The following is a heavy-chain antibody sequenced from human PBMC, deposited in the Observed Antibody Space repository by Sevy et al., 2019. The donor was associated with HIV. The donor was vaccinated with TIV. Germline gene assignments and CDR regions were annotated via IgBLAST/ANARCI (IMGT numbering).Heavy chain of an antibody. D-gene: IGHD2-21*02. CDR3: ARGGEAAYCGGDCCRPFDY. CDR2: IYYSGST. V-gene: IGHV4-59*01. J-gene: IGHJ4*02. Sequence: SETLSLTCTVSGGSISSYYWSWIRQPPGKGLEWIGYIYYSGSTNYNPSLKSRVTISVDTSKNQFSLKLSSVTAADTAVYYCARGGEAAYCGGDCCRPFDYWGQGTLVTVSS. CDR1: GGSISSYY.